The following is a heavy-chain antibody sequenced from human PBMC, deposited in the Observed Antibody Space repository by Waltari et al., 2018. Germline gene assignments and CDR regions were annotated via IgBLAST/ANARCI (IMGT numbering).Heavy chain of an antibody. CDR3: ARAPRQQQFDY. CDR1: GGPFSSYP. D-gene: IGHD6-13*01. J-gene: IGHJ4*02. Sequence: QVQLVHSGAEVKKPGSSVTVSCTASGGPFSSYPISWVRQAPGQGLEWMGRISPIRGIANYAQKFQGRVTITADKSTSTAYMELSSLRSEDTAVYYCARAPRQQQFDYWGQGTLVTVSS. V-gene: IGHV1-69*04. CDR2: ISPIRGIA.